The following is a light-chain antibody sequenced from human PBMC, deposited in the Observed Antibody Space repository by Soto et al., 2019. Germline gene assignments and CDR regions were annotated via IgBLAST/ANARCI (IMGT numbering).Light chain of an antibody. V-gene: IGKV3-20*01. CDR3: QQYGSSLLIT. CDR1: QSVSSSY. Sequence: EIVLTQSPGTLSLSPGERATLSCRASQSVSSSYFAWYQQKPGQAPRLLIYGGSSRAIGIPDRFSGSGSGTDFALTISRLGPEDFAVYYCQQYGSSLLITFGQGKRLEIK. CDR2: GGS. J-gene: IGKJ5*01.